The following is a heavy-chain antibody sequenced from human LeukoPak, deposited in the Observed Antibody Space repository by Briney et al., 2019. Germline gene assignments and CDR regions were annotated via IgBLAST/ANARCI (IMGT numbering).Heavy chain of an antibody. V-gene: IGHV4-39*01. CDR3: ARLGEGFDY. J-gene: IGHJ4*02. D-gene: IGHD3-10*01. Sequence: PSETLSLTCTVSGGSMSSSSYYWGWIRQPPGKGLEWIGSIYYSGSTYYNPSRKSRVTISVDTPKNQFSLKLSSVTAADTDVYSCARLGEGFDYWGQGTLVTVSS. CDR2: IYYSGST. CDR1: GGSMSSSSYY.